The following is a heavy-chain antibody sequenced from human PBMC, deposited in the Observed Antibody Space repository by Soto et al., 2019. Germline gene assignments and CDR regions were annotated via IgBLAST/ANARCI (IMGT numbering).Heavy chain of an antibody. CDR2: ISYDGSNK. V-gene: IGHV3-30*18. CDR1: GFTFSSYG. D-gene: IGHD3-22*01. Sequence: QVQLVESGGGVVQPGRSLRLSCAASGFTFSSYGMHWVRQAPGKGLEWVAVISYDGSNKYYADSVKGRFTISRDNSKNTLYLQMNSLRAEDTAVYYCAKDQGDSSGYYGGEYYYYGMDVWGQGTTVTVSS. CDR3: AKDQGDSSGYYGGEYYYYGMDV. J-gene: IGHJ6*02.